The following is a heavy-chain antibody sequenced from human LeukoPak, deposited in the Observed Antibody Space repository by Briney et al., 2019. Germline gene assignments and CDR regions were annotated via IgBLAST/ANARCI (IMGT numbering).Heavy chain of an antibody. V-gene: IGHV3-30-3*01. CDR1: GFTFSSYA. J-gene: IGHJ6*02. CDR3: ARAQEGYDFWSGYGYYYGMDV. Sequence: GRSLRLSCAASGFTFSSYAMHWVRQAPGKGLEWVAVISYDGSNKYYADSVKGRFTISRDNSKNTLYLQMNSLRAEDTAVYYCARAQEGYDFWSGYGYYYGMDVWGQGTTVTVSS. CDR2: ISYDGSNK. D-gene: IGHD3-3*01.